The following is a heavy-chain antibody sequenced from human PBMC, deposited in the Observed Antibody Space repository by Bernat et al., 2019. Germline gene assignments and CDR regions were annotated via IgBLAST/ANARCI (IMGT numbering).Heavy chain of an antibody. D-gene: IGHD3-10*01. Sequence: EVQLVESGGGLVQPGGSLRLSCAASGFTFSSYWMSWVRQAPGKGLEWVANIKQDGSEKYYVDSVKGRFTIARDNDKNSLYLQMNSLRAEDTAVYYCARALPQRVLLWFRESSVMDVWGKGTTVTVSS. CDR1: GFTFSSYW. V-gene: IGHV3-7*03. J-gene: IGHJ6*04. CDR3: ARALPQRVLLWFRESSVMDV. CDR2: IKQDGSEK.